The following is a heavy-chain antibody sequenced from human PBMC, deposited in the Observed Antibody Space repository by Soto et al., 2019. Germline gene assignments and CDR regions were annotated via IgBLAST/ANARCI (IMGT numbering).Heavy chain of an antibody. CDR1: GFTFSSYA. CDR2: ISGSGGST. CDR3: AKSSRNWSGWSDY. D-gene: IGHD6-19*01. V-gene: IGHV3-23*01. Sequence: EVQLLESGGGLVQPGGSLRLSCAASGFTFSSYAMSWVRQAPGKGLEWVSAISGSGGSTYYADSVKGRFTISRDNSKNTLYLQMNSLRAGDTAVYYCAKSSRNWSGWSDYWGQGTLVTVSS. J-gene: IGHJ4*02.